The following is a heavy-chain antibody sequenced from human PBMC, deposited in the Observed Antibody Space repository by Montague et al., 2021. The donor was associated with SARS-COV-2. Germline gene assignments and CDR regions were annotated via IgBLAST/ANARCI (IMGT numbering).Heavy chain of an antibody. D-gene: IGHD5-12*01. Sequence: SETLSLTCAVYGGSFSGYYWSWIRQPPGKGLEWIGEINHSGSTNYNPSLKSRVTISVDTSKNQFSLKLSSVTAVDTAVYCCAREVGRGYSGYEGEYWGQGTLVTVSS. V-gene: IGHV4-34*01. CDR2: INHSGST. CDR1: GGSFSGYY. J-gene: IGHJ4*02. CDR3: AREVGRGYSGYEGEY.